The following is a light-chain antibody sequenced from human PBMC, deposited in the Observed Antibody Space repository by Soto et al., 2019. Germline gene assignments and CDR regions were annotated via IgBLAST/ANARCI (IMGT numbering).Light chain of an antibody. CDR1: QSFSSSY. CDR3: QQYGSSHT. Sequence: EIVLTQSPGTLSLSPGERATLSCRGSQSFSSSYLAWYQQKPGQAPRLLIYGASSRATGIPDRFSGSGSGTDFTLTISRLEPEDFAVYYCQQYGSSHTFGPGTKLEIK. CDR2: GAS. J-gene: IGKJ2*01. V-gene: IGKV3-20*01.